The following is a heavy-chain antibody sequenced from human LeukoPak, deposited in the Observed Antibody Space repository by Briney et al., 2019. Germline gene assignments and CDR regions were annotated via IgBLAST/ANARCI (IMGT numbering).Heavy chain of an antibody. CDR3: AKGRYSGYDIDDFDI. CDR2: VNGSGGFT. V-gene: IGHV3-23*01. CDR1: GFTFSSYA. D-gene: IGHD5-12*01. J-gene: IGHJ3*02. Sequence: GGSLRLSCAASGFTFSSYAMTWVRQAPGKGREWVANVNGSGGFTYHADSVKGRFTISRDNSKNTLFLQMNSLIVEDTAVYFCAKGRYSGYDIDDFDIWGQGTMVTVSS.